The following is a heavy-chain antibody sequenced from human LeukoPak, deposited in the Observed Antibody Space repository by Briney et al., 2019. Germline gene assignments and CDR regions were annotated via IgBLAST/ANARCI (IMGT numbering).Heavy chain of an antibody. D-gene: IGHD4-17*01. CDR1: GGSISSSSYY. CDR3: ARPERLYGDYAGWFDP. V-gene: IGHV4-39*01. Sequence: SETLSLTCTVSGGSISSSSYYWGWIRQPPGKGLEWIGSIYYSGSTYSNPSLKSRVTISIDTSKNQFSLKLTSVTAADTAVYYCARPERLYGDYAGWFDPWGQGTLVTVSS. J-gene: IGHJ5*02. CDR2: IYYSGST.